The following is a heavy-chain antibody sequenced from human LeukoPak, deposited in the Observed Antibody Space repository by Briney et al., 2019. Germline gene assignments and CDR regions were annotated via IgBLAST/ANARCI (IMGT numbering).Heavy chain of an antibody. CDR2: FDPEDGET. D-gene: IGHD3-3*01. J-gene: IGHJ5*02. V-gene: IGHV1-24*01. CDR1: GYTLTELS. Sequence: GASVKVSCKVSGYTLTELSMHWVRQAPGKGLEWMGGFDPEDGETIYAQKFQGRVTMTEDTSTDTAYMELSSLRSEDTAVYYCATVITIFGVVMNWFDPWGQGTLVTVSS. CDR3: ATVITIFGVVMNWFDP.